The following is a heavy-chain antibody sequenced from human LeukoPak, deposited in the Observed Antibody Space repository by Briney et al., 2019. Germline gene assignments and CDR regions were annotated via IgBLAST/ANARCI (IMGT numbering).Heavy chain of an antibody. J-gene: IGHJ4*02. D-gene: IGHD6-13*01. CDR1: GYTFTSYW. CDR3: AKQIAAAGRLDF. V-gene: IGHV5-51*01. Sequence: PGESLKISCKGSGYTFTSYWIGWVRQMPGKGLEWMGIIHPGDSDTRYSPSFQGQVTISVDKSISTAYLQWSSLKASDTAIYYCAKQIAAAGRLDFWGQGTLVTVSS. CDR2: IHPGDSDT.